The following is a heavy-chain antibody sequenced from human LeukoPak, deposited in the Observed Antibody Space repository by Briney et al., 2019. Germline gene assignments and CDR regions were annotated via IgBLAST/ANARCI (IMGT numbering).Heavy chain of an antibody. J-gene: IGHJ6*02. D-gene: IGHD1-1*01. CDR1: GYTFTDFY. CDR2: INPNGGGT. CDR3: ARDRGWLQLYYYYYGMDV. V-gene: IGHV1-2*02. Sequence: ASVKVSCKASGYTFTDFYIYWVRQAPGQGLAWMGWINPNGGGTQFAQKFQGRVTMTRDTSSATAYMELSSLTSDDTAVYYCARDRGWLQLYYYYYGMDVWGQGTTVTVSS.